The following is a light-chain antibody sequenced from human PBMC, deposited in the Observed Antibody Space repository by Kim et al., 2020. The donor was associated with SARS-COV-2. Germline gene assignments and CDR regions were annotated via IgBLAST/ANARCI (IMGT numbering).Light chain of an antibody. Sequence: DKDTRTGRASQDSGNELGGYEQRPGRAPKRLIDGASNLKRGVPSRFSGSGSETEFTLTINSLQPEDFATYFCLQHRNYPITCGQGTRLEIK. CDR1: QDSGNE. CDR3: LQHRNYPIT. CDR2: GAS. J-gene: IGKJ5*01. V-gene: IGKV1-17*01.